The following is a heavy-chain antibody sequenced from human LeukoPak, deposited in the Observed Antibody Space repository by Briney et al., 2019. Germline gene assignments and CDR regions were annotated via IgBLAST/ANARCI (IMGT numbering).Heavy chain of an antibody. Sequence: QAGGYLRLSCAASGFTFSSYGMHWVRQAPGKGLEWVADIWYDGSNKYYADSVKGRFTISRDNSKNALYLQMNSLRAEDTAVYYCARGGQYSSGFLFYYWGQGTLVIVSS. V-gene: IGHV3-33*01. J-gene: IGHJ4*02. CDR2: IWYDGSNK. CDR1: GFTFSSYG. CDR3: ARGGQYSSGFLFYY. D-gene: IGHD6-19*01.